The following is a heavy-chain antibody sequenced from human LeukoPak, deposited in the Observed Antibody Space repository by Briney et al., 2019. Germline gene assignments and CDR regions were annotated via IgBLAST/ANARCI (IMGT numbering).Heavy chain of an antibody. J-gene: IGHJ4*02. CDR2: ISSNGGST. CDR1: GFTFNSYA. Sequence: GGSLRLSCSASGFTFNSYAMNWVRQAPGKGLEYVSAISSNGGSTYYADSVKGRFSISRDNSKNTLDLQMNSLRAEDTAVYYCARGSGYNYGNFDYWGQGTLVTVSS. D-gene: IGHD5-18*01. V-gene: IGHV3-64*04. CDR3: ARGSGYNYGNFDY.